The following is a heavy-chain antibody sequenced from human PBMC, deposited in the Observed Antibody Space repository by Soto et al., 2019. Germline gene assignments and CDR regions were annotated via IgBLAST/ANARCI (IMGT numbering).Heavy chain of an antibody. J-gene: IGHJ6*02. Sequence: PGGSLRLSCAASGFSFNSYAMSWVRQAPGKGLEWVSAISGSGGSTYYADSVKGRFTISRDNSKNTLYLQMNSLRAEDTAVYYCAKDPRVLRYFDWLLPPDAMDVWGQGTTVTVSS. D-gene: IGHD3-9*01. CDR1: GFSFNSYA. V-gene: IGHV3-23*01. CDR3: AKDPRVLRYFDWLLPPDAMDV. CDR2: ISGSGGST.